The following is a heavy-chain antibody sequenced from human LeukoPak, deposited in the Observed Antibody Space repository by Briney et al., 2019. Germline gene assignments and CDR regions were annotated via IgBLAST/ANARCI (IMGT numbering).Heavy chain of an antibody. V-gene: IGHV3-53*01. CDR1: GFTVSSNY. CDR3: ARHSSGVFDF. CDR2: IYSGGST. J-gene: IGHJ4*02. D-gene: IGHD6-19*01. Sequence: GGSLRLSCAASGFTVSSNYMSWVRQAPGKGLEWVSVIYSGGSTYYADSVKGRLTISRDNSKNTLYLQMNSLRAEDTAVYYCARHSSGVFDFWGQGTLVTVSS.